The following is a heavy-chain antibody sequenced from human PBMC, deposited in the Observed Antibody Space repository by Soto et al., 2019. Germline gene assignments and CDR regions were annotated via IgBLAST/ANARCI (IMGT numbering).Heavy chain of an antibody. CDR3: ARGPPGEPPNLLTA. J-gene: IGHJ1*01. D-gene: IGHD4-17*01. V-gene: IGHV1-18*01. Sequence: QVQLVQSGAEVKKPGASVKVSCKASGYTFTSYGISWVRQAPGQGLEWMGWISAYNGNTNYAQKLQGRVTMTTDTSTSTAYIELRSLTSDDTSVYYCARGPPGEPPNLLTAWGQGTLVTVSS. CDR1: GYTFTSYG. CDR2: ISAYNGNT.